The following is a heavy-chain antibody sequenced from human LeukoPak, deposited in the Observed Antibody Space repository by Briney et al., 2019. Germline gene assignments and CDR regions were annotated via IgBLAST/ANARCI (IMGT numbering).Heavy chain of an antibody. CDR1: GFTFSSYA. V-gene: IGHV3-30*04. Sequence: PGGSLRLSCAASGFTFSSYAMHWVRQAPGKGLEWVAVISYDGSNKYYADSVKGRFTISRDNPRNTLYLQMNSLRAEDTAMYHCAKEWELTYWGQGTLVTVSS. D-gene: IGHD1-26*01. J-gene: IGHJ4*02. CDR2: ISYDGSNK. CDR3: AKEWELTY.